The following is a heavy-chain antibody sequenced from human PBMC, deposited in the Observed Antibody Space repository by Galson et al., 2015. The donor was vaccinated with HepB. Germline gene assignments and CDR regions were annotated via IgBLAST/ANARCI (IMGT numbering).Heavy chain of an antibody. CDR1: GYSFISGYY. D-gene: IGHD6-19*01. V-gene: IGHV4-38-2*02. CDR3: ARVKFGSGWPFDY. Sequence: ETLSLTCTVSGYSFISGYYWGWIRQPPGKGLEWIGIISHSGNTYYNPSLKSRVTISVDTSKNQFSLKLTSVTAADTAVYYCARVKFGSGWPFDYWGQGTLVTVSS. J-gene: IGHJ4*02. CDR2: ISHSGNT.